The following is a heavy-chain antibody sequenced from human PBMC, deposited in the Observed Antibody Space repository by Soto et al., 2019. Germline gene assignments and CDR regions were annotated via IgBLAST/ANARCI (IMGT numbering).Heavy chain of an antibody. CDR3: ARVVGIVLMVYTNNWFDP. V-gene: IGHV1-2*02. CDR2: INPNSGGT. CDR1: GYTFTGYY. J-gene: IGHJ5*02. D-gene: IGHD2-8*01. Sequence: ASVKVSCKASGYTFTGYYMHWVRQAPGQGLECMGWINPNSGGTNYAQKCQGRVTMTGDTSISTAYMELSRLRSDDTAVYYCARVVGIVLMVYTNNWFDPWGQGTLVTVSS.